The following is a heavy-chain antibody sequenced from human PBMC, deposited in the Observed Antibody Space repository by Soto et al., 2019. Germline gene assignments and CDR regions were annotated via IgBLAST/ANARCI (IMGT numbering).Heavy chain of an antibody. CDR1: GFSCVNYA. J-gene: IGHJ4*02. CDR3: AKATTNGGWFNPFDS. D-gene: IGHD6-19*01. V-gene: IGHV3-23*01. Sequence: GSLRLAGAASGFSCVNYAMNWVRQAPGKGLEWVSGLSGSGTSTYYADSVKGRFTISRDNSRDTLFLQMNSLTADDTAVYYCAKATTNGGWFNPFDSWGQGALVTVSS. CDR2: LSGSGTST.